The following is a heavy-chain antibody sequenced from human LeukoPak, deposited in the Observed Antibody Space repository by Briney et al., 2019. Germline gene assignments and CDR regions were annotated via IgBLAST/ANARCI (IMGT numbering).Heavy chain of an antibody. CDR2: VSWSSDRI. J-gene: IGHJ3*02. D-gene: IGHD1-20*01. V-gene: IGHV3-9*01. CDR1: GFSFDDYA. Sequence: PGGSLRLSCAASGFSFDDYAMHWVRQVPGKGLEWVSGVSWSSDRIAYADSVRGRFTVSRDNAKNSLYLQMNNLRVEDTAFYYCTKERAITGSYVNEAFDIWGQGTMVTVSS. CDR3: TKERAITGSYVNEAFDI.